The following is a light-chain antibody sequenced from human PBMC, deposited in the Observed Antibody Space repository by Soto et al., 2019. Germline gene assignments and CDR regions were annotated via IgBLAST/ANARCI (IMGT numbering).Light chain of an antibody. CDR3: QQYNNWPLL. V-gene: IGKV3-15*01. CDR2: GAS. J-gene: IGKJ4*01. Sequence: EIVMTQSPATLSVSPGERATLSCRASQSVSSNLAWYQQKPGQAPRLLSYGASTRATGIPARFSGSGSGTEFTLIISSLQSEDFAVYYCQQYNNWPLLFGGGTKVEIK. CDR1: QSVSSN.